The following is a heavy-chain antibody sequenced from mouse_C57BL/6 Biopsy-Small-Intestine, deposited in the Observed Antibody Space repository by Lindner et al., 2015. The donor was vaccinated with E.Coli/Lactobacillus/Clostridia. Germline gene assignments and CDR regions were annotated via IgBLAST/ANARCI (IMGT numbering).Heavy chain of an antibody. D-gene: IGHD1-1*01. V-gene: IGHV1-7*01. CDR2: INPSSGYT. J-gene: IGHJ1*03. CDR3: ATGSSYPYWYFDV. CDR1: GYTFTSYW. Sequence: VQLQESGAELAKPGASVKLSCKASGYTFTSYWMHWVKQRPGQGLEWIGYINPSSGYTKYNQKFKDKATLTADKSSSTAYMQLSSLTYEDSAVYCCATGSSYPYWYFDVWGTGTTVTVSS.